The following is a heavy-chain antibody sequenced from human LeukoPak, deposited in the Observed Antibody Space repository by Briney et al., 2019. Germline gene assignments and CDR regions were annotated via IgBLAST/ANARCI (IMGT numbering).Heavy chain of an antibody. J-gene: IGHJ6*04. D-gene: IGHD3-10*01. CDR2: ISSSSSYI. CDR3: ARDHPNYYYGSGSYLGV. CDR1: GFTFSSYS. V-gene: IGHV3-21*01. Sequence: GGSLRLSCAASGFTFSSYSMNWVRQAPGKGLEWVSSISSSSSYIYYADSVKGRFTISRDNAKNSLYLQMNSLRAEDTAVYYCARDHPNYYYGSGSYLGVWGKGTTVTVSS.